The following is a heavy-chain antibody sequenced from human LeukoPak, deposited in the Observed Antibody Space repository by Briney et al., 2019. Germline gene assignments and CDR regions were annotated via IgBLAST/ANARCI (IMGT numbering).Heavy chain of an antibody. J-gene: IGHJ4*02. D-gene: IGHD6-13*01. V-gene: IGHV5-51*01. CDR1: GYSFTSYW. CDR2: IYPGDSDT. CDR3: ARSGYVAAAGTYFDY. Sequence: GESLKISCKGSGYSFTSYWIGWVRQMPGKGLEWMGIIYPGDSDTRYSPSFQGQVTISADESINTAYLQWSSLKASDTAMYYCARSGYVAAAGTYFDYWGQGTLVTVSS.